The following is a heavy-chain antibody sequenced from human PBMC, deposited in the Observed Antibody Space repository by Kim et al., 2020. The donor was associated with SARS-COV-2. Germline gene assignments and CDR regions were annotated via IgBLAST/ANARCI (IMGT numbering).Heavy chain of an antibody. D-gene: IGHD5-18*01. J-gene: IGHJ4*02. Sequence: SVKVSCKASGGTFSSYTISWVRHAPGQGLEWMGRIIPILGIANYAQKFQGRVTITADKSTSTAYMELSSLRSEDTAVYYCARDIRKGYSYGSYFDYWGQGTLVTVSS. CDR1: GGTFSSYT. CDR3: ARDIRKGYSYGSYFDY. CDR2: IIPILGIA. V-gene: IGHV1-69*04.